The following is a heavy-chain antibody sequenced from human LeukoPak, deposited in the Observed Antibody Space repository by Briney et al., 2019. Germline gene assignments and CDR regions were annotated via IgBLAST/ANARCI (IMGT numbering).Heavy chain of an antibody. CDR2: IRQDGSEK. CDR3: AKEVGGSGSY. V-gene: IGHV3-7*01. D-gene: IGHD3-10*01. Sequence: PGGSLRLSGAASGFTFSDYWMTWVRQAPGKGREWVANIRQDGSEKYYVDSVKGRFTISRDNAKNSLYLQMNRLRAEDTAVYYCAKEVGGSGSYWGQGTLVTVSS. CDR1: GFTFSDYW. J-gene: IGHJ4*02.